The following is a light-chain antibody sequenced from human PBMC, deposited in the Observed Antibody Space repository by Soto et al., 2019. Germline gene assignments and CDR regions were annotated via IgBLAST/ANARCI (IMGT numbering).Light chain of an antibody. V-gene: IGKV3-11*01. CDR3: LQHSAFPLT. Sequence: EIVLTHSQSTLSLSPGERATLSCRASQNIATYLNWYQQKPGQSPTLLIFDASSRDTGTPARFSGSGSGTDFTLTISSLEPEDVALYHCLQHSAFPLTFGPGTKVDIK. CDR1: QNIATY. J-gene: IGKJ1*01. CDR2: DAS.